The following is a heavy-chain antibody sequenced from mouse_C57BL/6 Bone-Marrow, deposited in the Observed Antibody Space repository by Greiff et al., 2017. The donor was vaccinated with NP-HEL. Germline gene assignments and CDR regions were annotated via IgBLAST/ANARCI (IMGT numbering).Heavy chain of an antibody. Sequence: QVQLQQSGPELVKPGASVKISCKASGYAFSSSWMNWVKQRPGQGLEWIGRIYPGDGDTNYNGKFKGKATLTADKSSSTAYMQLSSLTSEDSAVFFCARRYYYWYFDVWGAGTTVTVSA. J-gene: IGHJ1*01. D-gene: IGHD1-1*02. CDR3: ARRYYYWYFDV. V-gene: IGHV1-82*01. CDR1: GYAFSSSW. CDR2: IYPGDGDT.